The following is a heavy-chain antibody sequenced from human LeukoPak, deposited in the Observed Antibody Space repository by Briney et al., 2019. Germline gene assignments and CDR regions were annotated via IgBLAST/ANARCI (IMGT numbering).Heavy chain of an antibody. CDR2: VYPGDSDT. V-gene: IGHV5-51*01. CDR1: GYSFTSYW. Sequence: GESLKISCKGSGYSFTSYWIGWVRQMPATGLEWMGIVYPGDSDTRYSPSFQGQVTISADKSISTAYLQWSSLKASDSAMYYCATNTMFRGIHAFDIWGQGTMVTVSS. J-gene: IGHJ3*02. CDR3: ATNTMFRGIHAFDI. D-gene: IGHD3-10*01.